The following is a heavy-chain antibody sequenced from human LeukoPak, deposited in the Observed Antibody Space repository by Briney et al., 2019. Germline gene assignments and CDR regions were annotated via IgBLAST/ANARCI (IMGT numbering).Heavy chain of an antibody. V-gene: IGHV3-53*01. CDR1: GSTVSNNY. D-gene: IGHD6-19*01. CDR2: IYSSDNT. Sequence: GGSLRLSCAASGSTVSNNYMSWVRQAPGKGLEWVSIIYSSDNTYYADSVKGRFTISRDNSKNTLFLQMNGLRAEDTAVYYCARGITNIAVGDYWGQGTLVTVSS. CDR3: ARGITNIAVGDY. J-gene: IGHJ4*02.